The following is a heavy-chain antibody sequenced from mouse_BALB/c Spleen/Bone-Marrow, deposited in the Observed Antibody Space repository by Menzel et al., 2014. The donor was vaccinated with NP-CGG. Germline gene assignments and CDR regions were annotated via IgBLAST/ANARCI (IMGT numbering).Heavy chain of an antibody. J-gene: IGHJ2*01. CDR3: VRKYGKGGDY. V-gene: IGHV1-61*01. CDR1: GYTFTGYW. Sequence: VHVKQSGAEVVRPGAPVKLSCKASGYTFTGYWMNWVKQRPGQGLEWIGMIDPSDSEIHYNPMFRDKATLTVDKSSSTAYMQLSSLTSDDSAVYYCVRKYGKGGDYWGQGTTLTVSS. D-gene: IGHD2-10*02. CDR2: IDPSDSEI.